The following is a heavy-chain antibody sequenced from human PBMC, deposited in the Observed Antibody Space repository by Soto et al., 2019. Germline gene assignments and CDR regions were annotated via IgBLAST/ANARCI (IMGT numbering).Heavy chain of an antibody. CDR1: GFTFSSYA. D-gene: IGHD3-10*01. V-gene: IGHV3-23*01. Sequence: GGSLRLSCAASGFTFSSYAMSWVRQAPGKGLEWVSAISGSGGSTYYADSVKGRFTISRDNSKNTLYLQMNSLRAEDTAVYYCAKDRSWFGESRDAFDIWGQGTMVTVSS. J-gene: IGHJ3*02. CDR2: ISGSGGST. CDR3: AKDRSWFGESRDAFDI.